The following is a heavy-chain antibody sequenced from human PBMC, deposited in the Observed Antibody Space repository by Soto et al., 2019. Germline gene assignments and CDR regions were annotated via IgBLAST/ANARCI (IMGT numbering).Heavy chain of an antibody. CDR3: ARPITMVRGVIITSYYYYGMDV. Sequence: GGSLRLSCAASGFTFSSYAMHWVRQAPGKGLEWVAVISYDGSNKYYADSVKGRFTISRDNSKNTLYLQMNSLRAEDTAVYYCARPITMVRGVIITSYYYYGMDVWGQGTTVTVSS. V-gene: IGHV3-30-3*01. CDR1: GFTFSSYA. CDR2: ISYDGSNK. J-gene: IGHJ6*02. D-gene: IGHD3-10*01.